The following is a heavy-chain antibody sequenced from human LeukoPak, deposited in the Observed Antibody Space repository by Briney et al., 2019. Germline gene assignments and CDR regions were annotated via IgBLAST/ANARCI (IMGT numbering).Heavy chain of an antibody. CDR1: GYSFTDYW. CDR2: IYPGDSDT. Sequence: GESLKISCKGSGYSFTDYWIGWVRQMPGKGLEWMGIIYPGDSDTRNSPSFQGQVTISVDKSISTAYLQWSSLKSSDTAVYFCARHGPEIVVVPASIPLDYRGQGTLVTVSS. V-gene: IGHV5-51*01. CDR3: ARHGPEIVVVPASIPLDY. D-gene: IGHD2-2*01. J-gene: IGHJ4*02.